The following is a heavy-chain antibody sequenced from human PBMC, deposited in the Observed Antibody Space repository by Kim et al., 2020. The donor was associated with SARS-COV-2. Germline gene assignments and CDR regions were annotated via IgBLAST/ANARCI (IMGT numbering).Heavy chain of an antibody. CDR1: GFTFGDCA. D-gene: IGHD4-17*01. V-gene: IGHV3-9*01. CDR3: VKGIGRWVSFNWFDP. CDR2: ISWNSDII. J-gene: IGHJ5*02. Sequence: GGSLRLSCAASGFTFGDCAMHWVRQVPGKGLEWVSGISWNSDIIVYADSVKGRFTISRDNAKNSLYLQMNSLTPEDTALYYCVKGIGRWVSFNWFDPWGQGTLVTVSS.